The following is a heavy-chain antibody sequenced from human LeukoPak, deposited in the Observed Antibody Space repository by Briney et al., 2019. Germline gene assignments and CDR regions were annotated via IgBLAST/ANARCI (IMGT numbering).Heavy chain of an antibody. D-gene: IGHD1-1*01. CDR2: SGTVGDT. Sequence: SGGSLRLSCAASGFTSSAYDMHWVRQITGGGLEWVSTSGTVGDTFYSDSVKGRFTISRDNSKNTLYLRMNSLRVEDTALYYCAKLRELVTYYYYYGLDVWGQGTTVTVSS. CDR3: AKLRELVTYYYYYGLDV. V-gene: IGHV3-13*04. J-gene: IGHJ6*02. CDR1: GFTSSAYD.